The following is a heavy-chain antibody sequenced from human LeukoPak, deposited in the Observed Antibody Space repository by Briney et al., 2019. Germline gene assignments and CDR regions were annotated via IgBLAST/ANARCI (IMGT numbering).Heavy chain of an antibody. V-gene: IGHV3-23*01. J-gene: IGHJ4*02. Sequence: PGGPLRLSCAASGFTFNSYAMSWVRQAPGEGLEWVSAISGSGDSTYYADSVKGRFTISRANSKNPLYLQMNSLRAEDTAVYYCAKAASAYSSSCPAYWGQGTLVTVSS. D-gene: IGHD6-13*01. CDR3: AKAASAYSSSCPAY. CDR2: ISGSGDST. CDR1: GFTFNSYA.